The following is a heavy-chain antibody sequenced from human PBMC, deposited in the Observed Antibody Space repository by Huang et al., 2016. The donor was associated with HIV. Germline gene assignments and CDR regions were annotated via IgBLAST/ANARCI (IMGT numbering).Heavy chain of an antibody. V-gene: IGHV3-7*01. D-gene: IGHD1-7*01. CDR3: ATKTGAMDI. Sequence: VESGGRLVQPGGSIRLSCVGSTFSFGAYWMSWVGQTPGKGLEWVANIKQDESEKYYVESVKGRFNISRDNAKKILFLQMDNVRVEDTATYYCATKTGAMDIWGQGTAVTVS. CDR2: IKQDESEK. J-gene: IGHJ6*02. CDR1: TFSFGAYW.